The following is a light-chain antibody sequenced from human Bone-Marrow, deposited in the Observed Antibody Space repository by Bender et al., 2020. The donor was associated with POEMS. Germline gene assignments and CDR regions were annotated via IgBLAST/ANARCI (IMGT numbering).Light chain of an antibody. V-gene: IGLV3-21*02. Sequence: SYVLTQPPSVSVAPGQTARIPCRGDNIGSRTVHWYQQKAGQAPVLVLYDDTDRPSGIPERFSGSNSGDTATLTISRVVAGDEADYYCQVWDDRSDIVVFGGGTKLTVL. CDR1: NIGSRT. CDR3: QVWDDRSDIVV. CDR2: DDT. J-gene: IGLJ2*01.